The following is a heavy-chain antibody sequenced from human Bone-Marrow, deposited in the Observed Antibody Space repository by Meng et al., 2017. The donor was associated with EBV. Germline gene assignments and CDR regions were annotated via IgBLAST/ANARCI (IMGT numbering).Heavy chain of an antibody. CDR3: VRNWGYYFDS. J-gene: IGHJ4*02. D-gene: IGHD3-16*01. CDR1: GDSISSRKW. V-gene: IGHV4-4*03. Sequence: VHMPEAGPGLVTPPWTLALPFVVSGDSISSRKWWSWVRHPPGKGLEWIGEVSLWGTSSYNPSLQSRGTISVDKSNNQFALNLNSVTAADTAVYYCVRNWGYYFDSWGQGTLVTVSS. CDR2: VSLWGTS.